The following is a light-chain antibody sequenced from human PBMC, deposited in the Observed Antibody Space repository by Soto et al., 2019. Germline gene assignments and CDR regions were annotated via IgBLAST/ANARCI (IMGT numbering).Light chain of an antibody. J-gene: IGKJ1*01. CDR3: QQYYSTLT. CDR2: RAS. CDR1: QSVLYSSNNKNY. V-gene: IGKV4-1*01. Sequence: DIVMTQSPDSLAVSLGERATINCKSSQSVLYSSNNKNYLAWYQQKPGQPPKLLIYRASARESGVPDRFSGSGSGTDFTLTISSLQAEDVAVYYCQQYYSTLTFGQGTKVDIK.